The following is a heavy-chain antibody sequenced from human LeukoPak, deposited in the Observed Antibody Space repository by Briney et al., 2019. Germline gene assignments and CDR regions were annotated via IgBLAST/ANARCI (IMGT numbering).Heavy chain of an antibody. V-gene: IGHV4-31*03. CDR1: GGYISSGGYY. CDR2: IYYSGST. J-gene: IGHJ4*02. CDR3: ARVDPNEKRFDY. D-gene: IGHD1-1*01. Sequence: SETLSLTCTVSGGYISSGGYYWSWIRQHPGKGLEWIGYIYYSGSTYYNPSLKSRLTISVDTSKNQFSLKLSSVTAADTAVYYCARVDPNEKRFDYWGQGTLVTVSS.